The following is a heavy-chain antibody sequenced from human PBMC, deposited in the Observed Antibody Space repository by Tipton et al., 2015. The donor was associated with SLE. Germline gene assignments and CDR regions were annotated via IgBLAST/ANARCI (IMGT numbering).Heavy chain of an antibody. CDR3: ARGGAVVTGRDSYYYGLDV. CDR1: GYSISSGYY. D-gene: IGHD2-21*02. V-gene: IGHV4-38-2*01. J-gene: IGHJ6*02. CDR2: VNYTGST. Sequence: TLSLTCAVSGYSISSGYYWGWIRQPPGKGLEWIGEVNYTGSTNYVPSLKSRVTISVDTSKNQFSLNLSSVTAADTAVYYCARGGAVVTGRDSYYYGLDVWGQGTTVTVSS.